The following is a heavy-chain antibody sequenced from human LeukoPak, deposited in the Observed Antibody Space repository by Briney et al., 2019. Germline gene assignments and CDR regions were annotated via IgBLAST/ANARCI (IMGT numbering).Heavy chain of an antibody. CDR3: TTDVGIAAAGRYYYYYYMDV. Sequence: GGSLRLSCAASGFTFSSYSMNWVRQAPGKGLEWVGRIKSKTDGGTTDYAAPVKGRFTISRDDSKNTLYLQMNSLKTEDTAVYYRTTDVGIAAAGRYYYYYYMDVWGKGTTVTVSS. CDR2: IKSKTDGGTT. D-gene: IGHD6-13*01. J-gene: IGHJ6*03. V-gene: IGHV3-15*01. CDR1: GFTFSSYS.